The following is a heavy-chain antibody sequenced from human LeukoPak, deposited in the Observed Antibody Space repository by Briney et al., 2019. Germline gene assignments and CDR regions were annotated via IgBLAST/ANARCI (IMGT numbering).Heavy chain of an antibody. CDR3: ARKATTSEAFDF. CDR2: IDPSDSYT. V-gene: IGHV5-10-1*01. Sequence: TGESLRLSCKGSGSSFTSYWISWVRQMPGKGLEWMGRIDPSDSYTNYSPSFQGHVTISADKSISTAYLQWSSLKASDTAMYYCARKATTSEAFDFWGQGTLVTVSS. J-gene: IGHJ3*01. D-gene: IGHD1-26*01. CDR1: GSSFTSYW.